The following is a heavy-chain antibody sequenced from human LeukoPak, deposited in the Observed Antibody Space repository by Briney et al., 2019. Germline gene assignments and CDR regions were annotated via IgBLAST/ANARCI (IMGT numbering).Heavy chain of an antibody. J-gene: IGHJ6*02. CDR1: GFTFSSYE. CDR2: ISSSGSTI. V-gene: IGHV3-48*03. CDR3: ARDGTAMVLYCYYYYGMDV. D-gene: IGHD5-18*01. Sequence: PGGSLRLSCAASGFTFSSYEMNWVRQAPGKGLEWVSYISSSGSTIYYADSVKGRFTISRDNAKNSLYLQMNSLRAEDTAVYYCARDGTAMVLYCYYYYGMDVWGQGTTVTVSS.